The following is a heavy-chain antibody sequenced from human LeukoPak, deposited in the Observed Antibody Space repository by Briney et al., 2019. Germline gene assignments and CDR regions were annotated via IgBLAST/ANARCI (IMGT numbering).Heavy chain of an antibody. V-gene: IGHV3-20*04. CDR3: ARQHYYDSSGFCDY. Sequence: GGSLRLSCAASGFTFDDYGMSWVRQAPGKGLEWVSGINWNGGSTGYADSVKGRFTISRDNAKNSLHLQMNSLRDEDTALYYCARQHYYDSSGFCDYWGQGTLVTVSS. J-gene: IGHJ4*02. CDR1: GFTFDDYG. CDR2: INWNGGST. D-gene: IGHD3-22*01.